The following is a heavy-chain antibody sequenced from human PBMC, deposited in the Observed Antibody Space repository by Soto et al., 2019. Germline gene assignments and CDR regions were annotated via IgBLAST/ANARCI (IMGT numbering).Heavy chain of an antibody. D-gene: IGHD6-19*01. CDR1: GFTFSSYG. CDR2: IWYHGSNK. J-gene: IGHJ4*02. Sequence: QVQLVESGGGVVQPGMSLRLSCAASGFTFSSYGMHWVRQAPGKGLEWVAVIWYHGSNKYYADSVKGRFTISRDNSKNTLYLQMNSLRAEDTAVYYCARDRDPGQWLTTNYFDYWGQGTLVTVSS. V-gene: IGHV3-33*01. CDR3: ARDRDPGQWLTTNYFDY.